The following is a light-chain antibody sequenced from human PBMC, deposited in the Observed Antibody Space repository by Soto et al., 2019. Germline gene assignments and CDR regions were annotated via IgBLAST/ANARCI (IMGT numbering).Light chain of an antibody. CDR2: QVS. V-gene: IGKV2-30*01. J-gene: IGKJ1*01. Sequence: DVVMTQSPLSLPVTLGQPASISCTSTQGLVYSDGNIYLNWFQQRPGQSPRRLIYQVSNRDSGVPDRFSGSGSGTDFTLKISRVEAEDVGLYYCMQGTHWPWTFGQGTTVEIK. CDR3: MQGTHWPWT. CDR1: QGLVYSDGNIY.